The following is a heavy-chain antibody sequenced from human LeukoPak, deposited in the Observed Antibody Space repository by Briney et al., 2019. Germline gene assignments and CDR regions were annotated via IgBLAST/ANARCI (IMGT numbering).Heavy chain of an antibody. V-gene: IGHV3-15*01. CDR2: IKSKSAGGTT. Sequence: GGSLRLSCAAYAFTVSNAWMSWVRQAPGKGLEWIGRIKSKSAGGTTDYAAPVRGRFTISRDDSTNTLYVQMNSLKAEDTAVYYCTTGWYSGNYFDYWGQGTLVTVSS. D-gene: IGHD1-26*01. CDR1: AFTVSNAW. CDR3: TTGWYSGNYFDY. J-gene: IGHJ4*02.